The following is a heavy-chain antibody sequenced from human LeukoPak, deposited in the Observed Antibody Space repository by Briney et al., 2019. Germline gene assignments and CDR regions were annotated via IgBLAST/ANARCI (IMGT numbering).Heavy chain of an antibody. Sequence: ASVKVSCKASGGTFSSYAISWVRQAPGQGLEWMGRIIPILGTANYAQKFQGRVTITTDESTSTAYMELSSLRSEDTAVYYCARVGRPYYYDSSGYYAYFDYWGQGTLVTVSS. CDR3: ARVGRPYYYDSSGYYAYFDY. CDR1: GGTFSSYA. CDR2: IIPILGTA. J-gene: IGHJ4*02. D-gene: IGHD3-22*01. V-gene: IGHV1-69*11.